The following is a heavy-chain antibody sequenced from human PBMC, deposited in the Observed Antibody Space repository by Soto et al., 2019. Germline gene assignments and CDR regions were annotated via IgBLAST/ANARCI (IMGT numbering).Heavy chain of an antibody. CDR1: GGTFSSYA. CDR2: IIPIFGTA. CDR3: AREGNYDFWSGYSRRRGSSYYYYGMDV. Sequence: GASVKVSCKASGGTFSSYAISWVRQAPGQGLEWMGGIIPIFGTANYAQKFQGRVTITADESTSTAYMELSSLRSEDTAVYYCAREGNYDFWSGYSRRRGSSYYYYGMDVWGQGTTVTVS. V-gene: IGHV1-69*13. D-gene: IGHD3-3*01. J-gene: IGHJ6*02.